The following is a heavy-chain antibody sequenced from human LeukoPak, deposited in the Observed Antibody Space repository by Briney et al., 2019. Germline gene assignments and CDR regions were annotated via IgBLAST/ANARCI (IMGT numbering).Heavy chain of an antibody. Sequence: GRSLRLSCAASGFTFSSYGMHWVRQAPGKGLEWVAVIWYDGSNKYYADSVKGRFTISRDNSKNTLYLQMNSLRAEDTAVYYCAKALENVDTAMVIGYWGQGTLATVSS. J-gene: IGHJ4*02. V-gene: IGHV3-33*06. CDR2: IWYDGSNK. CDR3: AKALENVDTAMVIGY. CDR1: GFTFSSYG. D-gene: IGHD5-18*01.